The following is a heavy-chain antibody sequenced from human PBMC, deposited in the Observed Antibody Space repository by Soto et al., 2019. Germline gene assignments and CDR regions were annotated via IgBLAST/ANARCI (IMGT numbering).Heavy chain of an antibody. V-gene: IGHV3-30-3*01. CDR1: GFTFSSYA. CDR3: AREVYYYYYGMDV. Sequence: GGSLRLSCAASGFTFSSYAMHWVRQAPGKGLEGVAVISYDGSNKYYADSVKGRFTISRENSKNTLYLQMNRLRAEDTAVYYCAREVYYYYYGMDVWGQGTTVTVSS. J-gene: IGHJ6*02. CDR2: ISYDGSNK.